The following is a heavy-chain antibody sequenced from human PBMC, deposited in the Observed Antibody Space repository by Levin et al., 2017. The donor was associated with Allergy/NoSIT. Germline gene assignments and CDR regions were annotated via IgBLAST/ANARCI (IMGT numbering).Heavy chain of an antibody. J-gene: IGHJ5*02. CDR3: ARETIAAPPYNWFDT. V-gene: IGHV1-2*06. D-gene: IGHD6-13*01. Sequence: GESLKISCKASGFTFTIYDIHWVRQAPGQGLEWVGRLNPNSGDTESAQKFMGRVTMTRDTSTTTAFMELTRLRPDDTAIYVCARETIAAPPYNWFDTWGQGALVTVSS. CDR1: GFTFTIYD. CDR2: LNPNSGDT.